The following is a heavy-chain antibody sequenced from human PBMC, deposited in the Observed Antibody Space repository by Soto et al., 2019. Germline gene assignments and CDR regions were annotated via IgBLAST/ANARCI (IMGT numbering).Heavy chain of an antibody. J-gene: IGHJ6*02. D-gene: IGHD3-10*01. V-gene: IGHV2-5*02. CDR3: AHSSEFRITMVRGVVTAAYGMDV. CDR2: IYWDDDK. Sequence: QITLKESGPTLVKPTQTLTLTCTFSGFSLSTSGVGVGWIRQPPGKHLEWLALIYWDDDKRYSPPLKSRLTITKDNSKNQVVLTMTNMDPVDTATYYCAHSSEFRITMVRGVVTAAYGMDVWGQGTTVTVSS. CDR1: GFSLSTSGVG.